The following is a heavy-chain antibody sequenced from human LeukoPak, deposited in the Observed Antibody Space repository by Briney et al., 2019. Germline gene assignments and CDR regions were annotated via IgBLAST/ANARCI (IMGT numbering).Heavy chain of an antibody. CDR2: ISSSSSYI. CDR1: GFTFSSSG. Sequence: GGSLRLSCAASGFTFSSSGMHWVRQAPGKGLEWVSSISSSSSYIYYADSVKGRFTISRDNAKNSLYLQMNSLRAEDTAVYYCARDEFSYYYDSNLGYWGQGTLVTVSS. V-gene: IGHV3-21*01. J-gene: IGHJ4*02. D-gene: IGHD3-22*01. CDR3: ARDEFSYYYDSNLGY.